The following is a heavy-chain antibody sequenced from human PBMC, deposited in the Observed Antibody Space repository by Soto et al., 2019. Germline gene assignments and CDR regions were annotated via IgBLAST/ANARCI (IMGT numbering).Heavy chain of an antibody. J-gene: IGHJ3*01. D-gene: IGHD2-21*02. V-gene: IGHV1-69*01. Sequence: QVQLVQSGAEVKKPGSSVKVSCKASGGTFNTYIITWVRQAPGQGLEWMGGIIPSFGTANYAPKFRGRVTITAHDSTTTVYMEVSSLRSEDTAVYFCATVETPGGGPPASPTPQAFVVWGQGTEVTFSS. CDR2: IIPSFGTA. CDR3: ATVETPGGGPPASPTPQAFVV. CDR1: GGTFNTYI.